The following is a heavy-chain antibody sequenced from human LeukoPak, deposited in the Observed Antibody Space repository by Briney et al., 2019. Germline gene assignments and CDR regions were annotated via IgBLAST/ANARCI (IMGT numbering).Heavy chain of an antibody. CDR1: GDSISSGGFS. D-gene: IGHD1-1*01. CDR3: ARGWYNNNWFDP. V-gene: IGHV4-30-2*06. Sequence: SKTLSLTCAVSGDSISSGGFSWTWIRQSPGRGLEWIGNVYQSGSTSYNPSLKSRVTISVDGSRNQFSLKLNSVTAADTAVYYCARGWYNNNWFDPWGQGTLVTVSS. J-gene: IGHJ5*02. CDR2: VYQSGST.